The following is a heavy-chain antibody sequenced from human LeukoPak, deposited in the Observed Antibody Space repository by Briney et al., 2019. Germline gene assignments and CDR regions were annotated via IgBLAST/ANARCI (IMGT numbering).Heavy chain of an antibody. Sequence: GGSPRLSCAASGFTFSSYGMHWVRQAPGKGLEWVAVIWYDGSNKYYADSVKGRFTISRDNSKNTLYLQMNSLRAEDTAVYYCARDFLSDYYDSSGVFDYWGQGTLVTVSS. CDR1: GFTFSSYG. V-gene: IGHV3-33*01. CDR2: IWYDGSNK. J-gene: IGHJ4*02. CDR3: ARDFLSDYYDSSGVFDY. D-gene: IGHD3-22*01.